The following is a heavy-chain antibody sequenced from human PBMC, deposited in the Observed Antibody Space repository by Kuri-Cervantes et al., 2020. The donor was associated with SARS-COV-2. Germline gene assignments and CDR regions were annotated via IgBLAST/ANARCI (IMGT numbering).Heavy chain of an antibody. J-gene: IGHJ3*02. V-gene: IGHV3-21*01. CDR2: ISSSSSYI. D-gene: IGHD3-10*01. Sequence: GGSLRLSCAASGFTFSSYSMNWVRQAPGKGLEWVSSISSSSSYIYYADSVKGRFTIPRDNAKNSLYLQMDSLRAEDTAVYCCARDRPSNYYGSGSSLDAFDIWGQGTMVTVSS. CDR1: GFTFSSYS. CDR3: ARDRPSNYYGSGSSLDAFDI.